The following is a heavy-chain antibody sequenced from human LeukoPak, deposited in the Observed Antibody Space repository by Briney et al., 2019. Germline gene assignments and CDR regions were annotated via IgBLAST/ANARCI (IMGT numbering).Heavy chain of an antibody. D-gene: IGHD3-22*01. Sequence: SETLSLTCTVSGDSISSYNYFWGWIRQPPGKGLEWVGSIYYRGNTYYNPSLKSRVTLSAVTSKNQFSLKVTSVTAADTAVYYCARASSGYYWDFDYWGQGALVTVSS. CDR3: ARASSGYYWDFDY. V-gene: IGHV4-39*01. CDR1: GDSISSYNYF. CDR2: IYYRGNT. J-gene: IGHJ4*02.